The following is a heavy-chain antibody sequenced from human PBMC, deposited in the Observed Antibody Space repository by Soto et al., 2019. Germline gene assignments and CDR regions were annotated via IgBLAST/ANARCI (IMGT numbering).Heavy chain of an antibody. J-gene: IGHJ4*02. CDR2: ISGSGGST. CDR3: AKSSRVDIVVVPAGPDY. D-gene: IGHD2-2*03. V-gene: IGHV3-23*01. Sequence: GGSLRLSCAASGFTFSSYAMSWVRQAPGKGLEWVSAISGSGGSTYYADSVKGRFTISRDNSKNKLYLQMNSLRAEDTAVYYCAKSSRVDIVVVPAGPDYWGQGTLVTVSS. CDR1: GFTFSSYA.